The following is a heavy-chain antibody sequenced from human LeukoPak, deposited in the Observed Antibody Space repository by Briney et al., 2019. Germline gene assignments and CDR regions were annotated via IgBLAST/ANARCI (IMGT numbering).Heavy chain of an antibody. CDR2: ISSSGSTI. V-gene: IGHV3-48*03. Sequence: GGSLRLSCAASGFTFSSYEMNWVRQAPGKGLEWVSYISSSGSTIYYADSVKGRFTISRDNAKNSLYPQMNSLRAEDTAVYYCAGRITMVRGVSKVDYWGQGTLVTVSS. D-gene: IGHD3-10*01. CDR1: GFTFSSYE. J-gene: IGHJ4*02. CDR3: AGRITMVRGVSKVDY.